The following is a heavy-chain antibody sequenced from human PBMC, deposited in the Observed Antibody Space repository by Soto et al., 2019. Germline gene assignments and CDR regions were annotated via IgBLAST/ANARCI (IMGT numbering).Heavy chain of an antibody. CDR2: ISYDGSNK. Sequence: QSGGSLRLSCAASGFTFSSYGMHWVRQAPGKGLEWVAVISYDGSNKYYADSVKGRFTISRDNSKNTLYLQMNSLRAEDTAVYYCAKKRGYSGLTSIDYWGQGTLVTVSS. D-gene: IGHD5-12*01. CDR1: GFTFSSYG. J-gene: IGHJ4*02. V-gene: IGHV3-30*18. CDR3: AKKRGYSGLTSIDY.